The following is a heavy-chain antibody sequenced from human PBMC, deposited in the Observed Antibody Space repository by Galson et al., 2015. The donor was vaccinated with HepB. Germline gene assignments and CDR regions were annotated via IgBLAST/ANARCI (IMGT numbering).Heavy chain of an antibody. V-gene: IGHV3-11*01. Sequence: SLRLSCAVSDFTFSDFYMTWIRQAPGKGLKWVSYISETGTTTNYADSVKGRFTVSRDNAKKSLYLQMNSLRAEDTAMYYCAKAAGRFDPLGQGILVTVSS. J-gene: IGHJ5*02. CDR2: ISETGTTT. CDR1: DFTFSDFY. CDR3: AKAAGRFDP.